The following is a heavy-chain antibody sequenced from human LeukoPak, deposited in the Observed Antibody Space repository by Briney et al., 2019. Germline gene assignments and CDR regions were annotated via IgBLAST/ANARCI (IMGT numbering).Heavy chain of an antibody. CDR3: ARADYSSTWSHDYYYMDV. J-gene: IGHJ6*03. V-gene: IGHV4-39*01. D-gene: IGHD6-13*01. CDR2: IYYSGST. Sequence: SETLSLTCTVSGGSISSSSYCWGWIRQPPGKGLEWIGSIYYSGSTYYNPSLKSRVTISVDTSKNQFSLKLSSVTAADTAVYYCARADYSSTWSHDYYYMDVWGKGTTVTVSS. CDR1: GGSISSSSYC.